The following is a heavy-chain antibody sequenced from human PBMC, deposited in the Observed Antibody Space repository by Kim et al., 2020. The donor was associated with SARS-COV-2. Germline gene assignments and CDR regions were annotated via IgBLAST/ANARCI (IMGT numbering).Heavy chain of an antibody. CDR1: GGSISSSSYY. J-gene: IGHJ4*02. D-gene: IGHD2-8*01. Sequence: SETLSLTCTVSGGSISSSSYYWGWIRQPPGKGLEWIGSIYYSGSTYYNPSLKSRVTISVDTSKNQFSLKLSSVTAADTAVYYCARLGDIVLMVYAEYYFDIWLQVT. CDR3: ARLGDIVLMVYAEYYFDI. V-gene: IGHV4-39*01. CDR2: IYYSGST.